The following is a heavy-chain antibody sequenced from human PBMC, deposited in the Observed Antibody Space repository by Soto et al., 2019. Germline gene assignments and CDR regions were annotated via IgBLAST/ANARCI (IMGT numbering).Heavy chain of an antibody. CDR3: ASGPYCISTSCYVEPKVGWLDP. CDR1: GGSISSSSYY. CDR2: IYYSGST. V-gene: IGHV4-39*01. Sequence: SETLSLTCTVSGGSISSSSYYWGWIRQPPGKGLEWIGSIYYSGSTYYNPSLKSRVTISVDTSKNQFSLKLSSVTAADTAVYYCASGPYCISTSCYVEPKVGWLDPWGQGTLVTVSS. D-gene: IGHD2-2*01. J-gene: IGHJ5*02.